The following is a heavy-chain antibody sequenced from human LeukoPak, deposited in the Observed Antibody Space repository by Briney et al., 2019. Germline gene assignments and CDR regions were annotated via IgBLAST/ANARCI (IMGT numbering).Heavy chain of an antibody. CDR1: GGSISSGSYY. CDR2: IYTSGST. J-gene: IGHJ4*02. CDR3: ARDDAFRNLGRY. Sequence: SQTLSLTCTVSGGSISSGSYYWSWIRQPAGKGLEWIGRIYTSGSTNYNPSLKSRVTMSVDTSKNQFSLKLSSVTAADTAVYYCARDDAFRNLGRYWGQGTLVTVSS. V-gene: IGHV4-61*02. D-gene: IGHD1-14*01.